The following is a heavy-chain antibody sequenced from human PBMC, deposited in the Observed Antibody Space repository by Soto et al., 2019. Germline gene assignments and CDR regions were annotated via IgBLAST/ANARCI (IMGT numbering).Heavy chain of an antibody. CDR1: GGSFSGYY. Sequence: PSETLSLTCAVYGGSFSGYYWSWIRQPPGKGLEWIGEINHSGSTNYNPSLKSRVTISVDTSKNQFSLKLSSVTAADTAVYYCARQQESKYYDFWSGPNYGMDVWGQGTTVTVSS. CDR3: ARQQESKYYDFWSGPNYGMDV. CDR2: INHSGST. D-gene: IGHD3-3*01. J-gene: IGHJ6*02. V-gene: IGHV4-34*01.